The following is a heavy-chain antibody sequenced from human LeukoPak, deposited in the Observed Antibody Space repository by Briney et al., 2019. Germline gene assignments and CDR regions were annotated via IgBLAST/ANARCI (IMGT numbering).Heavy chain of an antibody. D-gene: IGHD5-18*01. CDR2: IYYSGST. CDR3: ASADTAMVTDY. V-gene: IGHV4-59*11. Sequence: PSETLSLTCTVSSGSLSSHYWTWIRQPPGKGLEWIGHIYYSGSTNYNPSLKSRVTISVDTSKNQFSLKLSSVTAADTAVYYCASADTAMVTDYWGQGTLVTVSS. CDR1: SGSLSSHY. J-gene: IGHJ4*02.